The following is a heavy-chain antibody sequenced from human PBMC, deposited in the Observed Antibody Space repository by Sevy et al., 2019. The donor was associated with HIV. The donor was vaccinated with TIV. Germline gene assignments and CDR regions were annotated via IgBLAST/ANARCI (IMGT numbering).Heavy chain of an antibody. CDR3: ARDGNWSGTTRYYYYGMDV. V-gene: IGHV3-33*01. J-gene: IGHJ6*02. CDR1: EFTFSSYG. CDR2: IWYDGSNK. Sequence: GGSLRLSCAASEFTFSSYGMHWVRQAPGKGLEWVAVIWYDGSNKYYADSVKGRFTISRDNSKNTLYLQMNSLRAEDTAVYYCARDGNWSGTTRYYYYGMDVWGQGTTVTVSS. D-gene: IGHD1-7*01.